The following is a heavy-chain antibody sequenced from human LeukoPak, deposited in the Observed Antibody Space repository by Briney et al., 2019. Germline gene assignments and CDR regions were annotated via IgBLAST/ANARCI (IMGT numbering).Heavy chain of an antibody. CDR3: ARDLVQLWSKDY. J-gene: IGHJ4*02. CDR2: INWNGDNT. CDR1: GFTFDDYG. Sequence: GGSLRLSCAASGFTFDDYGMSWVRQAPGKGLEWVSGINWNGDNTDYADSVKGRFTISRDNATNSLYLQMNSLRAEDTAVYYCARDLVQLWSKDYWGQGTLVTVSS. V-gene: IGHV3-20*04. D-gene: IGHD5-18*01.